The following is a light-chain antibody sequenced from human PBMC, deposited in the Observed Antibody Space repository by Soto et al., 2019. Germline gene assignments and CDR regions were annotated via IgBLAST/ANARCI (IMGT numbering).Light chain of an antibody. CDR2: SDN. Sequence: QSVLTQPPSASGTPGQRVTISCSGSSSNIGSKTVNWYQQVPGTAPKLLIYSDNRRPSGVPDRFSGSKSGTSASLAISGLQSEDEADYYCAAWDDSLNVVVFGGGTKLTVL. J-gene: IGLJ2*01. CDR1: SSNIGSKT. V-gene: IGLV1-44*01. CDR3: AAWDDSLNVVV.